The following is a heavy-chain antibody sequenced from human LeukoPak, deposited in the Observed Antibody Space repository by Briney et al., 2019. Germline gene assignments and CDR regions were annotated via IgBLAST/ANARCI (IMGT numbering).Heavy chain of an antibody. V-gene: IGHV4-34*01. J-gene: IGHJ6*03. CDR2: INHSGST. CDR3: ARGEWLLRTGRRSLAGLVFRSNYYYMDV. CDR1: GGSFSGYY. Sequence: SETLSLTCAVYGGSFSGYYWSWIRQPPGKGLEWIGEINHSGSTNYNPSLKSRVTISVDTSKNQFSLKLSSVTAADTAVYYCARGEWLLRTGRRSLAGLVFRSNYYYMDVWGKGTTVTVSS. D-gene: IGHD3-3*01.